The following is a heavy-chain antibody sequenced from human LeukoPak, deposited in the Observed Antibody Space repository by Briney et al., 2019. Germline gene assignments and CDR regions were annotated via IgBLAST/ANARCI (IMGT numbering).Heavy chain of an antibody. CDR3: ARARWDRARYFDY. CDR1: GYTFTSYD. D-gene: IGHD1-26*01. V-gene: IGHV1-8*03. J-gene: IGHJ4*02. Sequence: ASVKVSCKASGYTFTSYDINWVRQATGQGLEWMGWMNPNSGNTGYAQKFQGRVTITRDTSISTAYMELSRLRSDDTAVYYCARARWDRARYFDYWGQGTLVTVSS. CDR2: MNPNSGNT.